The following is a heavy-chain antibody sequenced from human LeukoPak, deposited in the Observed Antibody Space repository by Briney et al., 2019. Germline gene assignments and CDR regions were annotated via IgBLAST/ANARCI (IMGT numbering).Heavy chain of an antibody. CDR1: GLTFSSYA. V-gene: IGHV3-23*01. D-gene: IGHD3-22*01. CDR2: IEYSETST. CDR3: AKGAYDITMIVVVITFFDY. Sequence: GGSLRLSCAASGLTFSSYAMNWVRQAPGKGLEWVSSIEYSETSTHYADAVKGRFTISRDNSKNTLYLQMNSLRAEDTAVYYCAKGAYDITMIVVVITFFDYWGQGTLVTVSS. J-gene: IGHJ4*02.